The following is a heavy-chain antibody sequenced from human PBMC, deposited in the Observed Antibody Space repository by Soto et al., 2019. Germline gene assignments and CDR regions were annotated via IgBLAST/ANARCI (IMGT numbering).Heavy chain of an antibody. V-gene: IGHV3-21*01. CDR3: AREAAAAQEMGLGPNWFDP. CDR1: GLTFSSYS. CDR2: ISSSSSYI. D-gene: IGHD6-13*01. Sequence: VGSLRLSCAASGLTFSSYSMNWVRQAPGKGLEWVSSISSSSSYIYYADSVKGRFTISRDNAKNSLYLQMKSLRAEDTAVYYCAREAAAAQEMGLGPNWFDPWGQGISVTVSS. J-gene: IGHJ5*02.